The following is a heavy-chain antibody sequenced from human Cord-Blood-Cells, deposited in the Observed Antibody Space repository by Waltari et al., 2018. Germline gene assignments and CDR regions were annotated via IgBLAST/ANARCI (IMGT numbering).Heavy chain of an antibody. CDR2: LYYSEST. J-gene: IGHJ3*02. CDR3: ARGTNAFDI. D-gene: IGHD2-2*01. Sequence: QLQLQESGPGLVKPSETLSLTCTVSGGSISSSSYYWGGIRKPPGKGLEWIGVLYYSESTYYNPSLKSRVTISVDTSKNQFSLKLSSVTAADTAVYYCARGTNAFDIWGQGTMVTVSS. V-gene: IGHV4-39*01. CDR1: GGSISSSSYY.